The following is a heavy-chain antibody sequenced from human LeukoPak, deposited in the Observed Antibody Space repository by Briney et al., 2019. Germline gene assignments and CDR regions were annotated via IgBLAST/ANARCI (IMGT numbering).Heavy chain of an antibody. D-gene: IGHD2-21*02. Sequence: GESLRISFEGAGYSFSNYWIGWVRPMPGKGLEWMGGIYPGDYETRYSPSFQGLVTISVDKSISTAYLQWSSLKASDTAMYYCAIPPGYCGNDCSFDHWGQGTLVTVSS. V-gene: IGHV5-51*01. CDR2: IYPGDYET. CDR3: AIPPGYCGNDCSFDH. CDR1: GYSFSNYW. J-gene: IGHJ4*02.